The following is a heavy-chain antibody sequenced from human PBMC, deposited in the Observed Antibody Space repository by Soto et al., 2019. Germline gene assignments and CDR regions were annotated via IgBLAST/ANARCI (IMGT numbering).Heavy chain of an antibody. Sequence: SVKVSCKASGGTFSSYAISWVRQAPGQGLEWMGGIIPIFGTANYAQKFQGRVTITADKSTSTAYMELSSLRSEDTAVYYCARPLGYCSSTSCPPVAWGQGTLVTVSS. CDR1: GGTFSSYA. CDR3: ARPLGYCSSTSCPPVA. CDR2: IIPIFGTA. J-gene: IGHJ5*02. V-gene: IGHV1-69*06. D-gene: IGHD2-2*01.